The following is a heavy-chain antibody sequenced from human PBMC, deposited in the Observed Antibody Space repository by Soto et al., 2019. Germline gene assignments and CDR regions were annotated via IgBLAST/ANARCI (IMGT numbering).Heavy chain of an antibody. V-gene: IGHV4-61*05. CDR3: ARLGYYDSSGYYVGY. Sequence: SETLSLTCTVSGDSITSSSHYWSWIRQPPGKGLEWIGYIYYSGSTNYNPSLKSRVTISVDTSKNQFSLKLSSVTAADTAVYYCARLGYYDSSGYYVGYWGQGTLVTVSS. CDR2: IYYSGST. J-gene: IGHJ4*02. CDR1: GDSITSSSHY. D-gene: IGHD3-22*01.